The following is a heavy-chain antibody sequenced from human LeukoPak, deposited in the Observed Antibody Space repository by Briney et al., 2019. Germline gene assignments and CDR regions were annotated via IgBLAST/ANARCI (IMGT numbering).Heavy chain of an antibody. CDR2: IRYDGSNK. J-gene: IGHJ4*02. D-gene: IGHD3-3*01. Sequence: PGGSLRLSCAASGFTFSSYGMHWVRQAPGKGLEWVAFIRYDGSNKYYADSAKGRFTISRDNSKNTLYLQMNSLRAEDTAVYYCARVGVSTYYDFWSGYYNYWGQGTLVTVSS. V-gene: IGHV3-30*02. CDR1: GFTFSSYG. CDR3: ARVGVSTYYDFWSGYYNY.